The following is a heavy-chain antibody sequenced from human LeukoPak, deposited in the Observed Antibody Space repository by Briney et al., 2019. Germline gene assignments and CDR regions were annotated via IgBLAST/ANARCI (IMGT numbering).Heavy chain of an antibody. CDR1: GFTVSLYY. J-gene: IGHJ3*02. CDR3: ARVRAIFGYDAFDI. D-gene: IGHD3-10*02. Sequence: GGSLRLSCAASGFTVSLYYMTWVRQAPGKGLEWVAVIWYDGTNKYYADSVKGRFTISRENSKNTLYLQMDSLRVEDTAVYYCARVRAIFGYDAFDIWGQGTMVTVSS. V-gene: IGHV3-33*08. CDR2: IWYDGTNK.